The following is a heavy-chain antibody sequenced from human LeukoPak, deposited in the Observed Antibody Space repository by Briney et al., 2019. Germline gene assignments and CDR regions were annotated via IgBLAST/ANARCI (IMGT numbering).Heavy chain of an antibody. Sequence: ASVKVSCKASGGTFSSYAISWVRQAPGQGLEWMGWINPNSGGTNYAQKFQGRVTMTRDTSISTAYMELSRLRSDDTAVYYCARGIAAAGPSEDPWGQGTLVTVSS. V-gene: IGHV1-2*02. J-gene: IGHJ5*02. CDR2: INPNSGGT. CDR3: ARGIAAAGPSEDP. D-gene: IGHD6-13*01. CDR1: GGTFSSYA.